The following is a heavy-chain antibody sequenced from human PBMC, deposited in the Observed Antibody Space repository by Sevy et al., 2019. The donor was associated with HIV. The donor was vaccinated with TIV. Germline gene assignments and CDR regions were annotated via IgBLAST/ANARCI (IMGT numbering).Heavy chain of an antibody. CDR2: IYYSGST. D-gene: IGHD6-6*01. CDR1: GGSISSSSYY. V-gene: IGHV4-39*01. J-gene: IGHJ2*01. Sequence: SETLSLTCTVSGGSISSSSYYWGWIRQPPGQGLEWIGSIYYSGSTYYNPSLKSRVTISVDTSKNQFSLKLSSVTAADTAVYYCARRAPGAGKQLVNWYFDLWGRGTLVTVSS. CDR3: ARRAPGAGKQLVNWYFDL.